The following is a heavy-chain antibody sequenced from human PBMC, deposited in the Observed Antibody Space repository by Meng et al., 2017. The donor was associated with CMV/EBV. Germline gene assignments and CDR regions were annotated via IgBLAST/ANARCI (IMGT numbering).Heavy chain of an antibody. CDR3: VRNGYCTSATCYGAFDI. CDR2: ISNDGSST. J-gene: IGHJ3*02. V-gene: IGHV3-74*01. Sequence: LSCAASGFTLSSNWMHWVRQAPGKGLVWVSRISNDGSSTSYADSVKGRFIISRDIAKNTLYLQMHSLRAEDTAVYYCVRNGYCTSATCYGAFDIWGQGTMVTVSS. CDR1: GFTLSSNW. D-gene: IGHD2-2*01.